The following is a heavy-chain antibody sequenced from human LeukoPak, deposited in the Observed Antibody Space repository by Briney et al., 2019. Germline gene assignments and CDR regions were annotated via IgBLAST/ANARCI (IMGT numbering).Heavy chain of an antibody. CDR3: ARGGMQLWFYFDP. V-gene: IGHV4-59*01. J-gene: IGHJ5*02. D-gene: IGHD5-18*01. Sequence: SETLSLTCTVSGGSISSYYWSWIRQPPGKGLEWIGYIYYSGSTNYNPSLKSRVTISVDTSKNQFSLKLSSVTAADTAVYYCARGGMQLWFYFDPWGQGTLVTVSS. CDR1: GGSISSYY. CDR2: IYYSGST.